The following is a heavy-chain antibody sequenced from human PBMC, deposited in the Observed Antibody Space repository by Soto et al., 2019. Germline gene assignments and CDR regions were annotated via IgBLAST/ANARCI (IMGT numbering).Heavy chain of an antibody. V-gene: IGHV4-39*01. CDR1: GGSISSSSYY. J-gene: IGHJ5*02. D-gene: IGHD2-2*01. Sequence: QLQLQESGPGLVKPSETLSLTCTVSGGSISSSSYYWGWIRQPPGKGLEWIGSIYYSGSTYYNPSLKSRVTISVDTSKNQFSLKLSSVTAADTAVYYCARRYPPDCISTSCYASWFDPWGQGTLVTVSS. CDR2: IYYSGST. CDR3: ARRYPPDCISTSCYASWFDP.